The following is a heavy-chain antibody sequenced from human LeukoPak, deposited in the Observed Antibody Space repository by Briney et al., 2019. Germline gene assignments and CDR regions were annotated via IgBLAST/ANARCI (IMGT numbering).Heavy chain of an antibody. Sequence: GGSLRLSCAASGFTVSSNYMSWVRQAPGKGLEWVSVIYSGGSTYYADSVKGRFTISRDNSKNTLYLQMNSLRAEDTAVYYCAREQTYYDTLGGDGAFDIWGQGTMVTVSS. CDR1: GFTVSSNY. CDR2: IYSGGST. V-gene: IGHV3-66*01. CDR3: AREQTYYDTLGGDGAFDI. J-gene: IGHJ3*02. D-gene: IGHD3-9*01.